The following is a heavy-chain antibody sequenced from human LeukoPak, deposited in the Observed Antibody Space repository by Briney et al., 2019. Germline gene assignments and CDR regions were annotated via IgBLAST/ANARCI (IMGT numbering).Heavy chain of an antibody. J-gene: IGHJ4*02. Sequence: GGSLRLSCVGSGFTFSDAWMSWIRQAPGKGLEWVGRINSKGDSGTIDYAAPGKSRFTISRGDSRNTLYLQMNSLKTEDTAVYYCTTRRQDGWWGQGTLVTVS. D-gene: IGHD2-15*01. V-gene: IGHV3-15*01. CDR2: INSKGDSGTI. CDR1: GFTFSDAW. CDR3: TTRRQDGW.